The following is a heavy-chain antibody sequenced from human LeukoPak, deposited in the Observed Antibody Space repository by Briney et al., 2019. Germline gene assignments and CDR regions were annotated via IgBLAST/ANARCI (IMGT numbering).Heavy chain of an antibody. Sequence: SETLSLTCAVSVGSISSSCYTWSWIRQPPGKGLEWIGYIYHSGCTYYNPSLKSRVTISVDTSKNQFSLKLSSVTAADTAVYYCARADVITIWFDPWGQGTLVTVSS. D-gene: IGHD3-3*01. CDR1: VGSISSSCYT. CDR3: ARADVITIWFDP. J-gene: IGHJ5*02. CDR2: IYHSGCT. V-gene: IGHV4-30-2*05.